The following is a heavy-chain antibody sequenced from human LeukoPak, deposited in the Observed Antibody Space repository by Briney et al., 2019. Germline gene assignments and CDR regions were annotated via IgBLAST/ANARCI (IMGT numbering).Heavy chain of an antibody. D-gene: IGHD5-18*01. V-gene: IGHV3-21*06. Sequence: GGSLRLSCAASGFTLRSYSMSWVRQAPGKGLEWVSSINWGSNHIYYADAVQGRFTISRDNAKNSLYLQMNSLRAEDTAVYYCARDAVDTANAVWGQGTTVTVSS. CDR2: INWGSNHI. CDR3: ARDAVDTANAV. J-gene: IGHJ6*02. CDR1: GFTLRSYS.